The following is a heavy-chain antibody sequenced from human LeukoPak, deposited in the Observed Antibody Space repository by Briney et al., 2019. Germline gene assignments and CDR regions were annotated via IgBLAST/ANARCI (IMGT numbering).Heavy chain of an antibody. CDR1: SSYY. V-gene: IGHV3-30*02. CDR2: IRYDGSNK. Sequence: SSYYWGWIRQPPGKGLEWVAFIRYDGSNKYYADSVKGRFTISRDNSKNTLYLQMNSLRAEDTAVYYCAKADSYYWGQGTLVTVSS. CDR3: AKADSYY. D-gene: IGHD2-15*01. J-gene: IGHJ4*02.